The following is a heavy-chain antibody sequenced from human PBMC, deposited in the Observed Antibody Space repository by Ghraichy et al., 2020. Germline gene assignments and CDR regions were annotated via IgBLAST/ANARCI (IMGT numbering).Heavy chain of an antibody. Sequence: ASVKVSCKVSGYTLTELSMHWVRQAPGKGLEWMGGFDPEDGETIYAQKFQGRVTMTKDTSTDTAYMELSSLRSEDTAVYYCATDRVGELTFDYWGQGTLVTVSS. D-gene: IGHD3-10*01. V-gene: IGHV1-24*01. J-gene: IGHJ4*02. CDR3: ATDRVGELTFDY. CDR2: FDPEDGET. CDR1: GYTLTELS.